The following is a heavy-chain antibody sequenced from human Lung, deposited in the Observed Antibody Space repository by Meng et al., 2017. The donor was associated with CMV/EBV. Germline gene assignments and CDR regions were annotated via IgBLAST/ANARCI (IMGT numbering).Heavy chain of an antibody. J-gene: IGHJ5*02. Sequence: SCAASGFTFSCFWMSWVRQAPGKGLEWVANINQDGGDKYYVDSVTGRFTISRDNAKNLVYLQLNSLRVEDTAIYYCARGSGMWFDPWGQGTLVTVSS. CDR3: ARGSGMWFDP. V-gene: IGHV3-7*01. CDR1: GFTFSCFW. CDR2: INQDGGDK.